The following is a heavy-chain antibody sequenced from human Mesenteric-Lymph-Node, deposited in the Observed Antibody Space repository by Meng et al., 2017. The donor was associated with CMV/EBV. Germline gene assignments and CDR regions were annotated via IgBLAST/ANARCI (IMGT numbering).Heavy chain of an antibody. CDR1: GGTFTTHT. D-gene: IGHD3-3*01. J-gene: IGHJ6*02. CDR3: ARGQMYYDFWSGYSAVLGMDV. Sequence: ASVKVSCKASGGTFTTHTITWVRQATGQGLEWMGWVNPDSGDTVYAQRFQGRVTMTRNTSISTAYMELSSLRSEDTAVYYCARGQMYYDFWSGYSAVLGMDVWGQGTTVTVSS. V-gene: IGHV1-8*02. CDR2: VNPDSGDT.